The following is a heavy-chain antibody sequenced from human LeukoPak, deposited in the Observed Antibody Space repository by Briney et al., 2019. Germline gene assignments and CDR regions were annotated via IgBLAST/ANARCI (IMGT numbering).Heavy chain of an antibody. CDR3: ARDAPGRAVAGNDY. CDR1: GGSFSGYY. V-gene: IGHV4-34*01. Sequence: PSETLSLTCAVYGGSFSGYYWSWIRQPPGKGLEWIWEINHSGSTNYNPSLKSRVTISVDTSKNQFSLKLSSVTAADTAVYYCARDAPGRAVAGNDYWGQGTLVTVSS. J-gene: IGHJ4*02. CDR2: INHSGST. D-gene: IGHD6-19*01.